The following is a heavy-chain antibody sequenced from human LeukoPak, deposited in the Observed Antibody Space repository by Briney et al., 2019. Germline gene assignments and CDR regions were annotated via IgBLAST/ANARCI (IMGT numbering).Heavy chain of an antibody. CDR1: GFTFSSYG. Sequence: GGSLRLSCAASGFTFSSYGMHWVRQAPGKGLEWVAFIRYDGSNKYYADSVKGRFTISRDNSKNTLYLQMNSLRAEDAAVYYCAKDKEQQLVHYYMDVWGKGTTVTVSS. D-gene: IGHD6-13*01. CDR3: AKDKEQQLVHYYMDV. CDR2: IRYDGSNK. J-gene: IGHJ6*03. V-gene: IGHV3-30*02.